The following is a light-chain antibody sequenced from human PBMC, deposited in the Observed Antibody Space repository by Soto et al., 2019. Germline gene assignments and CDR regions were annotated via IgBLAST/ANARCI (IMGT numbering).Light chain of an antibody. CDR1: QSVSSY. CDR3: QQRSNWPFT. Sequence: PGERATLSCSASQSVSSYLAWYQQKPGQAPRLLISAATNRATGIPARFSGSGSRTDFTLTISSLEPEDFAVYYCQQRSNWPFTFGPVTKVDIK. CDR2: AAT. V-gene: IGKV3-11*01. J-gene: IGKJ3*01.